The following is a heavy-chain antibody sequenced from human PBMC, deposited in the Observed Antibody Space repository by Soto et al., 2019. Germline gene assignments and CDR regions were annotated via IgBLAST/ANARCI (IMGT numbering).Heavy chain of an antibody. CDR1: GYSFTSYR. CDR2: IYPGDSDT. CDR3: ARSRGGTYYYYYGMDV. V-gene: IGHV5-51*03. D-gene: IGHD3-10*01. J-gene: IGHJ6*02. Sequence: PGESLKISCKGSGYSFTSYRIGWVRQMPGKGLEWMGIIYPGDSDTRYSPSFQGQVTISADKSISTAYLQWSSLKASDTAMYYCARSRGGTYYYYYGMDVWGQGTTVTVSS.